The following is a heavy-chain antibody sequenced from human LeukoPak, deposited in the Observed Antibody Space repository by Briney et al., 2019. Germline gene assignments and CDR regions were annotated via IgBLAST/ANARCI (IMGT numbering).Heavy chain of an antibody. CDR2: IKQDGSEK. V-gene: IGHV3-7*01. D-gene: IGHD5-24*01. Sequence: GGSLRLSCAASGFTFSSYWMSWVRQAPGKGLEWVANIKQDGSEKYYVDSVKGRFTISRDNAKNSLYLQMNSLRAEDTAVYYCARFLQDGYNCFDIWGQGTMVTDSS. CDR1: GFTFSSYW. J-gene: IGHJ3*02. CDR3: ARFLQDGYNCFDI.